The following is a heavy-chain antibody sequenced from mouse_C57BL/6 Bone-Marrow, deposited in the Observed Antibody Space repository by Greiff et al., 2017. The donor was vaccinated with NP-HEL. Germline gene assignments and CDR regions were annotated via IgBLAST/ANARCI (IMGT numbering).Heavy chain of an antibody. D-gene: IGHD2-5*01. CDR3: AIPTIVTIPRYAMDY. CDR1: GYTFPSYG. Sequence: QVQLQQPGTELVKPGASVKLSCKASGYTFPSYGMHWVKQRPGQGLEWIGNINPSNGGTNYNEKFKSKATLTVDKSSSTAYMQLSSLTSEDSAVYYWAIPTIVTIPRYAMDYWGQGTSVTVSS. V-gene: IGHV1-53*01. J-gene: IGHJ4*01. CDR2: INPSNGGT.